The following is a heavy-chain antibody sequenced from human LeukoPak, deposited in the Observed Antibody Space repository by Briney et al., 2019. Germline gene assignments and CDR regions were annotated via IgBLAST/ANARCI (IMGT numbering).Heavy chain of an antibody. V-gene: IGHV3-30-3*01. J-gene: IGHJ4*02. CDR3: AKVPTLVAPFDY. CDR2: ISYDGSNK. Sequence: GGSLRLSCAASGFTFSSYAMHWVRQAPGKGLEWVAVISYDGSNKYYADSVKGRFTISRDNSKNALYLQMNSLRAEDTAVYYCAKVPTLVAPFDYWGQGTLVTVSS. CDR1: GFTFSSYA. D-gene: IGHD4-23*01.